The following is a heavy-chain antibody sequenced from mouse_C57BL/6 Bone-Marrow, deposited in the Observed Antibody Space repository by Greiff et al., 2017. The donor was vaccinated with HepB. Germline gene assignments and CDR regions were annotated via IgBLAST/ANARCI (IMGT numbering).Heavy chain of an antibody. CDR2: IYPGSGST. CDR1: GYTFTSYW. V-gene: IGHV1-55*01. D-gene: IGHD2-2*01. Sequence: VKLQQPGAELVKPGASVKMSCKASGYTFTSYWITWVKQRPGQGLEWIGDIYPGSGSTNYNEKFKSKATLTVDTSSSTAYMQLSSLTSEDSAVYYCARPDGYDGNYFDYWGQGTTLTVSS. J-gene: IGHJ2*01. CDR3: ARPDGYDGNYFDY.